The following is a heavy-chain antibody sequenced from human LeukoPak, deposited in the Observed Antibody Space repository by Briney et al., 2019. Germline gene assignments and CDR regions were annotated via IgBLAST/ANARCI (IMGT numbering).Heavy chain of an antibody. CDR3: ANHLACGSTSCPPFDS. V-gene: IGHV3-21*01. J-gene: IGHJ4*02. Sequence: GGSLRLSCAASGFTSSDYSMNWVRQAPGKGLEWVSSISDDSNYIYYADSVKGRFTISRDNAKNSLYLQMNSLRAEDTAVYYCANHLACGSTSCPPFDSWGQGTLVTVSS. CDR1: GFTSSDYS. D-gene: IGHD2-2*01. CDR2: ISDDSNYI.